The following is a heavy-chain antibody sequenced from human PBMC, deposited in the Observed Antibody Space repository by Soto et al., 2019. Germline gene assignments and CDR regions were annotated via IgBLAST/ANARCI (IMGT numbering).Heavy chain of an antibody. D-gene: IGHD3-9*01. Sequence: GGSLRLSCAASGFTVSSNYMSWVRQAPGKGLEWVSVIYSGGSTYYADSVKGRFTISRDNSKNTLYLQMNSLRAEDTAVYYCARDQYYDILTGYYYYGMDVWGQGTTVTVSS. CDR1: GFTVSSNY. V-gene: IGHV3-66*01. CDR2: IYSGGST. CDR3: ARDQYYDILTGYYYYGMDV. J-gene: IGHJ6*02.